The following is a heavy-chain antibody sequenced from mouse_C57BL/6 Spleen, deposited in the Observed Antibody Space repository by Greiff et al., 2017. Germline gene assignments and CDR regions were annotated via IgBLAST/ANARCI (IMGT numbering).Heavy chain of an antibody. V-gene: IGHV1-72*01. CDR2: IDPNSGGT. D-gene: IGHD1-1*01. J-gene: IGHJ4*01. CDR3: AREDGSSPYYAMDY. CDR1: GYTFTSYW. Sequence: QVQLKQPGAELVKPGASVKLSCKASGYTFTSYWMHWVKQRPGRGLEWIGRIDPNSGGTKYNEKFKSKATLTVDKPSSTAYMQLSSLTSEDSAVYYCAREDGSSPYYAMDYWGQGTSVTVSS.